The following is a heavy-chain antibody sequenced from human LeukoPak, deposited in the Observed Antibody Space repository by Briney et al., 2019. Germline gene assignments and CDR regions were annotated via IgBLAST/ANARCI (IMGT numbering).Heavy chain of an antibody. CDR2: INPDSGGT. CDR1: GYSFTGYY. J-gene: IGHJ6*03. D-gene: IGHD4-11*01. Sequence: ALVKVSCKASGYSFTGYYMHWVRQAPGQGLEWMGWINPDSGGTNYAQKFQSRVSMTRVTSITTAYMELSSLRSDDTAVYYCASGYSDYADYYNYYMDVWGKGTTVTVSS. CDR3: ASGYSDYADYYNYYMDV. V-gene: IGHV1-2*02.